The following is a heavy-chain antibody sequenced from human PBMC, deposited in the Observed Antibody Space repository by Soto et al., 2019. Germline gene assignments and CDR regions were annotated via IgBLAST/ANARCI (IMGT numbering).Heavy chain of an antibody. CDR2: IYYSGST. Sequence: QVQLQESGPGLVKPSETLSLTCTVSGGSISSYYWSWIRQPPGKGLEWIGYIYYSGSTNYNPSRKSRVTISVDTSTNQFSLKLSSVTAADTAVYYCARELFGRSVWFDPWGQGTLVTVSS. CDR3: ARELFGRSVWFDP. J-gene: IGHJ5*02. D-gene: IGHD3-10*01. V-gene: IGHV4-59*01. CDR1: GGSISSYY.